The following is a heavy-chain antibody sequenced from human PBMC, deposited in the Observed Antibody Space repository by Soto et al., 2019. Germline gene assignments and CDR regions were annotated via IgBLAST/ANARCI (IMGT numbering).Heavy chain of an antibody. D-gene: IGHD6-19*01. V-gene: IGHV1-18*01. Sequence: HVQLVQSGAEVKKPGASVRVSCKASRYTFTNYGITWVRQAPGQGLEWMGWISVYNDNRNYAQKFQGRVTMTTDTSTSTAYMELRGLRYDDTAGYYWARDGTYNTCWYYFDYWGQGTQVTVAS. CDR1: RYTFTNYG. CDR2: ISVYNDNR. J-gene: IGHJ4*02. CDR3: ARDGTYNTCWYYFDY.